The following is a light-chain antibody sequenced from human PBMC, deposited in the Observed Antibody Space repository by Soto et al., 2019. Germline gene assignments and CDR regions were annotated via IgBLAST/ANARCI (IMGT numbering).Light chain of an antibody. J-gene: IGKJ1*01. V-gene: IGKV1-12*01. CDR2: GAS. CDR3: QQAYIFPRA. Sequence: DIQMTQSPSSVAASIGDRVTITCRASQGISDWLAWYQQKPGKAPRLLIYGASILQSGVPSRFSGSGSGTDFTLTISSLQPEDFATYYCQQAYIFPRAFGQGTKVHIK. CDR1: QGISDW.